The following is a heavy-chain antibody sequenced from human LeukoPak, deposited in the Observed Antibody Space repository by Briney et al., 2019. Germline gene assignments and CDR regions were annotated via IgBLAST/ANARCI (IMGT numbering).Heavy chain of an antibody. D-gene: IGHD1-26*01. CDR3: AKGKVGDSGSYGY. Sequence: GGSLRLSCAASGFTFSSYAMSWVRQAPGKGLEWVSAISGSGGSTYYPDSVKGRFTISRDNAKNTLYLQMNSLRAEDTAVYYCAKGKVGDSGSYGYWGQGTLVTVSS. J-gene: IGHJ4*02. CDR2: ISGSGGST. V-gene: IGHV3-23*01. CDR1: GFTFSSYA.